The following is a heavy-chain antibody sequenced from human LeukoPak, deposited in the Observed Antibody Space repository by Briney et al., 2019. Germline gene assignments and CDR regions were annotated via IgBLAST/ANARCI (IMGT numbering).Heavy chain of an antibody. J-gene: IGHJ4*02. CDR2: INHSGST. Sequence: PSETLSLTCAVYGGSFSGYYWSWIRQPPGKGLEWIGEINHSGSTNYNPSLKSRVTISVDTSKNQFSLKLSSVTAADTAVYYCARGGGSGWHDCWGQGTLVTVSS. V-gene: IGHV4-34*01. CDR3: ARGGGSGWHDC. D-gene: IGHD6-19*01. CDR1: GGSFSGYY.